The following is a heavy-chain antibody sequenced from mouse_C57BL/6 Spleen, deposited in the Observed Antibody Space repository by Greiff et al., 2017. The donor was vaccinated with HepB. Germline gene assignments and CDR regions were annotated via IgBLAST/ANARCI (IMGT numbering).Heavy chain of an antibody. J-gene: IGHJ2*01. D-gene: IGHD1-1*01. Sequence: EVQLQQSGPELVKPGASVKISCKASGYSFTGYYMNWVKQSPEKSLEWIGEINPSTGGTTYNQKFKAKATLTVDKSSSTAYMQLKSLTSEDSAVYYCARVVESFYDYWGQGTTLTVSS. CDR3: ARVVESFYDY. CDR2: INPSTGGT. V-gene: IGHV1-42*01. CDR1: GYSFTGYY.